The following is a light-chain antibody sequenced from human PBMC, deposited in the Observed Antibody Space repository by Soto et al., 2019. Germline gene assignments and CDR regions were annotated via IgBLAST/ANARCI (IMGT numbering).Light chain of an antibody. J-gene: IGLJ1*01. V-gene: IGLV3-1*01. Sequence: SYELTQPPSVSVSPGQTASITCSGDKLGDNYAFWYQQKPGQSPVLVIYQNSRRPSGIPERFSGSNSGNTATLTISETQAMDEADYYCQAWDSSNCVFGTGTKLTVL. CDR1: KLGDNY. CDR2: QNS. CDR3: QAWDSSNCV.